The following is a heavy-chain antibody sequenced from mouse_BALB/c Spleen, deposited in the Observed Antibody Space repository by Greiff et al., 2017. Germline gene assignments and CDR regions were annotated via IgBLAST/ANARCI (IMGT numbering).Heavy chain of an antibody. CDR3: ARETLRRYFDY. Sequence: EVNVVESGGGLVQPGGSLKLSCAASGFTFSSYGMSWVRQTPDKRLELVATINSNGGSTYYPDSVKGRFTISRDNAKNTLYLQMSSLKSEDTAMYYCARETLRRYFDYWGQGTTLTVSS. CDR1: GFTFSSYG. D-gene: IGHD1-1*01. CDR2: INSNGGST. J-gene: IGHJ2*01. V-gene: IGHV5-6-3*01.